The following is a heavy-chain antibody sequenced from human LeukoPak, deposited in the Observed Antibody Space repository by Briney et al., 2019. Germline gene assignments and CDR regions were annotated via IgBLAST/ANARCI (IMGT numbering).Heavy chain of an antibody. V-gene: IGHV1-8*03. CDR3: AREGIAVAGTSAFDY. CDR2: MTPNSGNT. J-gene: IGHJ4*02. D-gene: IGHD6-19*01. Sequence: ASVKVSCKASGYTSSIYDINWVRQATGQGLEWMGWMTPNSGNTGYAQKFQGRVTITRNTSISTAYMELSSLRSEDTAVYYCAREGIAVAGTSAFDYWGQGTLVTVSS. CDR1: GYTSSIYD.